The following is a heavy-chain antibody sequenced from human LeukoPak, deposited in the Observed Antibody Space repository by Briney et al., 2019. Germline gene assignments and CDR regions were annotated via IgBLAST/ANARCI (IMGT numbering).Heavy chain of an antibody. CDR3: AREEFLHEIDSTGYFVY. CDR1: GGSITNGLYY. D-gene: IGHD3-22*01. V-gene: IGHV4-61*09. CDR2: IYTSGST. Sequence: PSETLSLTCTVSGGSITNGLYYWTWIRQPAGKGLEWIGHIYTSGSTNYNPSLKSRVSISVDTSKNQFSLKLTSLTAADTAVYYCAREEFLHEIDSTGYFVYWGQGTLVPVSS. J-gene: IGHJ4*02.